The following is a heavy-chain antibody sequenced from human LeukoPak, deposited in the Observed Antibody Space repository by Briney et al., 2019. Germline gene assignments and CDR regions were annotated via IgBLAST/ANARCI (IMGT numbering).Heavy chain of an antibody. CDR3: ASSHYYDSSGYYPLDAFDI. J-gene: IGHJ3*02. D-gene: IGHD3-22*01. CDR1: GYTFTSYY. CDR2: INPSGGST. Sequence: GASVKVSCKASGYTFTSYYMHWVRQAPGQGLEWMGIINPSGGSTSYAQKFQGRVTMTRDTSTSTVYMELSSLRSEDTAVYYCASSHYYDSSGYYPLDAFDIWGQGTMVTVSS. V-gene: IGHV1-46*01.